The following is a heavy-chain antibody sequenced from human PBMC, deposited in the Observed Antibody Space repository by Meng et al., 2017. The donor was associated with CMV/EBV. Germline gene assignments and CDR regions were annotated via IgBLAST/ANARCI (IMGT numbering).Heavy chain of an antibody. D-gene: IGHD6-13*01. V-gene: IGHV1-58*01. CDR2: IVVGSGNT. Sequence: SVKVSCKASGFTFTSSAVQWVRQARGQRLEWIGWIVVGSGNTNYAQKFQEGVTITRDMSTSTAYMELSSLRSEDTAVYYCARARIAGGFDPWGQGTLVTVSS. J-gene: IGHJ5*02. CDR3: ARARIAGGFDP. CDR1: GFTFTSSA.